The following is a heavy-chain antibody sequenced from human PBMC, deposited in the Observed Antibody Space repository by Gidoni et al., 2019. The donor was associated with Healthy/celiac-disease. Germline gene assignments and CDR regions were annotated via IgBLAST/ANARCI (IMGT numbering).Heavy chain of an antibody. CDR2: IYWDDDK. J-gene: IGHJ6*02. V-gene: IGHV2-5*02. Sequence: QITLKESGPTLVKPTQTLTLTCTFSGFSLSTSGVGVVWIRQPPGKALEWLALIYWDDDKRYSPSLKSRLTITKDTSKNQVVLTMTNMDPVDTATYYCAHSNYDILTGYYLYDYYGMDVWGQGTTVTVSS. CDR1: GFSLSTSGVG. CDR3: AHSNYDILTGYYLYDYYGMDV. D-gene: IGHD3-9*01.